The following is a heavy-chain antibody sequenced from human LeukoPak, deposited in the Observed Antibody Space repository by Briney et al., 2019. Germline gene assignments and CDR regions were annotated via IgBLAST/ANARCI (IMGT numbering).Heavy chain of an antibody. CDR1: GRSIIRTCYS. CDR3: ARLPTGCPSWVDP. V-gene: IGHV4-39*01. CDR2: LYYSGYT. J-gene: IGHJ5*02. Sequence: SETLSLTRTVSGRSIIRTCYSSGWIRQPPGKGLEWIGSLYYSGYTYYNPSLKSRVTISGDTSKNHFSLKLISVTAADTAVYYRARLPTGCPSWVDPWGQGTLVTVSS. D-gene: IGHD4/OR15-4a*01.